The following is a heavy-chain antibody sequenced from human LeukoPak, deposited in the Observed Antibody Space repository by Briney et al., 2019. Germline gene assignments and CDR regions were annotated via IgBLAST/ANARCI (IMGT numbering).Heavy chain of an antibody. CDR1: GGSFSDYY. Sequence: SETLSLTCAVYGGSFSDYYWSWIPQSPGKGLEWIGEINHSGSTDYNPSLKSRVTISIDKSKNNFSLKLTSVTAADTAIYYCARDSYNRNVDAFDPWGQGTLVTVSS. V-gene: IGHV4-34*01. CDR3: ARDSYNRNVDAFDP. D-gene: IGHD5-18*01. J-gene: IGHJ5*02. CDR2: INHSGST.